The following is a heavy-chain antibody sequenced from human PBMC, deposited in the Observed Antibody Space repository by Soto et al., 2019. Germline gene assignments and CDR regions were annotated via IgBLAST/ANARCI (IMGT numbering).Heavy chain of an antibody. J-gene: IGHJ6*02. CDR1: GYTFTSYD. Sequence: ASVKVSCKASGYTFTSYDINWVRQATGQGLEWMGWMNPNSGNTGYAQKFQGRVTMTRNTSISTAYMELSSLRSEDTAVYYCARGGDYYGSGTRGGMDVWGQGTTVTV. CDR3: ARGGDYYGSGTRGGMDV. CDR2: MNPNSGNT. D-gene: IGHD3-10*01. V-gene: IGHV1-8*01.